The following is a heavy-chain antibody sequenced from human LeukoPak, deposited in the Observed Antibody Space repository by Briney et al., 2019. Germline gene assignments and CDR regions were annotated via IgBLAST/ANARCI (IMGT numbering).Heavy chain of an antibody. D-gene: IGHD4-11*01. V-gene: IGHV3-23*01. CDR3: AKAQGDYSPDS. CDR2: ISPSGGTT. Sequence: GGSLRLSCAASGFTFSSYDMTWVRQAPGKGLEWVSGISPSGGTTFYADSVKGRFTISRDNSKNMLWLQMDSLRAEDTAVYYCAKAQGDYSPDSWGQGTLVTVSS. CDR1: GFTFSSYD. J-gene: IGHJ4*02.